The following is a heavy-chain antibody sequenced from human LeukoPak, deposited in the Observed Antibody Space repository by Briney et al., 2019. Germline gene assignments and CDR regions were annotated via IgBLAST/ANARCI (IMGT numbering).Heavy chain of an antibody. V-gene: IGHV3-7*01. Sequence: PGGSLRLSCAASGFTFSCSWMSWVRQAPGKGLEWVANINQDGSAKNYLDSLKGRFTISIDRGKNSLYLQMNSLRDEDTAVYYCARELSWSGRDYWGQGTLATVSS. CDR1: GFTFSCSW. CDR3: ARELSWSGRDY. CDR2: INQDGSAK. D-gene: IGHD3-3*01. J-gene: IGHJ4*02.